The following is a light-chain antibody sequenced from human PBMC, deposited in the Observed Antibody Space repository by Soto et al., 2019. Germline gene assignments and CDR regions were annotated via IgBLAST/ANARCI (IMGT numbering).Light chain of an antibody. V-gene: IGLV7-46*01. Sequence: QSVVTQEPSVTVSPGGTVTLTCGSSTGAVTNGHFPYWFQQKPGQAPGPLIYDTSNKHSWTPARFSGSLLGGKAALTLSGAQPEDEADYYCLISYSSARLVFGGGTKLTVL. CDR1: TGAVTNGHF. CDR3: LISYSSARLV. CDR2: DTS. J-gene: IGLJ2*01.